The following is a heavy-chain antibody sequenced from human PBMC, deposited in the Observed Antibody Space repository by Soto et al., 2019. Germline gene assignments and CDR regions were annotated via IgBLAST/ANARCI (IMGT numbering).Heavy chain of an antibody. CDR3: ARARGTRYFDY. J-gene: IGHJ4*02. Sequence: SETLSLTCTVSGGSISSGDYYWSWIRQPPGKGLEWIGYIYYSGSTYYNPSLKSRVTISVDTSKNQFSLKLSSVTAADTAVYYCARARGTRYFDYWGQGTLVTVS. CDR2: IYYSGST. CDR1: GGSISSGDYY. D-gene: IGHD1-26*01. V-gene: IGHV4-30-4*01.